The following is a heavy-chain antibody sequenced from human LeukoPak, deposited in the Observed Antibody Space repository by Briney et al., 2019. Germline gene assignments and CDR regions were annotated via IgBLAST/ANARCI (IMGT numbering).Heavy chain of an antibody. J-gene: IGHJ4*02. V-gene: IGHV3-74*01. Sequence: GGSLRLSCAASGFTFSTYWMHWVRQAPGKGLVWVSRISSDGSIAINADSVEGRFTVSRNNAKNTLYLQMNSLRVEDTAVYYCARADYGGNSDFHYWGQGTLVTVSS. CDR3: ARADYGGNSDFHY. D-gene: IGHD4-23*01. CDR1: GFTFSTYW. CDR2: ISSDGSIA.